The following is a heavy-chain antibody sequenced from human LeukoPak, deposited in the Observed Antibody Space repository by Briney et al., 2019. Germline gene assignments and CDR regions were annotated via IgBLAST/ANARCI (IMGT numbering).Heavy chain of an antibody. J-gene: IGHJ4*02. Sequence: PSETLSLTCTVSGGSISSGDYYWGWIRQPPGKGLEWIGNIYYSGSTYYNPSLKSRVTISVGTSKNQFSLKLSSVSAADTAVYYCARWVATPRGYFDYWGQGALVTVSS. CDR3: ARWVATPRGYFDY. V-gene: IGHV4-39*01. CDR1: GGSISSGDYY. CDR2: IYYSGST. D-gene: IGHD5-12*01.